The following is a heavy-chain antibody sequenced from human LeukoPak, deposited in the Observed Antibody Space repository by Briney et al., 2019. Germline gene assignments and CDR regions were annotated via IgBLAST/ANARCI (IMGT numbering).Heavy chain of an antibody. CDR2: INTDGSST. J-gene: IGHJ3*02. V-gene: IGHV3-74*01. CDR1: GFTFSSYW. D-gene: IGHD6-6*01. CDR3: ARTQTKTPSIAARPNAFDI. Sequence: GGSLRLSCAASGFTFSSYWMHWVRQAPGKGLVWVSRINTDGSSTSYADSVKGRFTISRDNAKNTLYLQMNSLRAEDTAVYYCARTQTKTPSIAARPNAFDIWGQGTMVTVSS.